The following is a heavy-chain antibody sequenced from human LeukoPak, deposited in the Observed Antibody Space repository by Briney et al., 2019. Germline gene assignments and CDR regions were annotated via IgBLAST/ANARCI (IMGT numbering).Heavy chain of an antibody. CDR2: IYYSGST. D-gene: IGHD3-22*01. Sequence: PSETLSLTCTVSGGSISSSSYYWGWIRQPPGKGLEWIGSIYYSGSTYYNPSLKSRVTISIDTSKNQFSLKLSSVAAADTAAYYGARHGRAIVDYYYYMAVWGTGTTVTVSS. CDR1: GGSISSSSYY. V-gene: IGHV4-39*01. J-gene: IGHJ6*03. CDR3: ARHGRAIVDYYYYMAV.